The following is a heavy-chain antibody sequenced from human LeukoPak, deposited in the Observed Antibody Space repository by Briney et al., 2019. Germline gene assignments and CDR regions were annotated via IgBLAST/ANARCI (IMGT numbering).Heavy chain of an antibody. J-gene: IGHJ4*02. CDR3: AREIYYRFDY. CDR2: IKPDGSEE. CDR1: GFTFSSHF. V-gene: IGHV3-7*04. D-gene: IGHD1-26*01. Sequence: PGGSLRLSCAASGFTFSSHFMSWVRQAPGKGLEWVAKIKPDGSEEFYGDSVKGRLTISRDNARNTLYLQMNSLRAEDTAVYYCAREIYYRFDYWGQGTLGTVSS.